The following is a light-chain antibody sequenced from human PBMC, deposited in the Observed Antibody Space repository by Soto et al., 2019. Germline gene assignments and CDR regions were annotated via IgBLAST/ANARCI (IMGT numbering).Light chain of an antibody. V-gene: IGKV3D-15*01. Sequence: EVVMTQSPATVSGSPGERTSLSCRASQSIGPNLGRYPQTPGQAPRLLIIKTSIRADGVQARFSGSGSGTEFTLTISSLQSAEIAVYYCQQYADWPLTFGGGTKV. CDR1: QSIGPN. CDR3: QQYADWPLT. J-gene: IGKJ4*02. CDR2: KTS.